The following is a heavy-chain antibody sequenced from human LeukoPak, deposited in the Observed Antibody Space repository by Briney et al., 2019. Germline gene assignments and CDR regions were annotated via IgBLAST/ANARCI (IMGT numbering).Heavy chain of an antibody. J-gene: IGHJ3*01. CDR1: GDTVSRTDGG. CDR3: ARGGLVRGSINSFIAFDV. D-gene: IGHD3-10*01. V-gene: IGHV6-1*01. CDR2: TYYRSKWYY. Sequence: SQTLSLTCAISGDTVSRTDGGWNWLRQFLSRGLEWLGRTYYRSKWYYDDAVSVESRITIKADTSKNQLTLQLNSVTPEDTALYFCARGGLVRGSINSFIAFDVWGQGIMVTVSS.